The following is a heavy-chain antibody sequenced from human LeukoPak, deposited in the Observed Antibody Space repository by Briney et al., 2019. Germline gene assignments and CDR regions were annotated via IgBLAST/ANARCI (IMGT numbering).Heavy chain of an antibody. CDR3: ARDMDVVVPGSIHYDVFDI. Sequence: GGSLRLSCAASGFTFDDYAMHWVRQAPGKGLEWVSGISWNSGSIGYADSVKGRFTISRDNAKNSLYLQMNSLRAEDTAVYYCARDMDVVVPGSIHYDVFDIWGQGTMVTVSS. CDR1: GFTFDDYA. J-gene: IGHJ3*02. D-gene: IGHD2-2*02. V-gene: IGHV3-9*01. CDR2: ISWNSGSI.